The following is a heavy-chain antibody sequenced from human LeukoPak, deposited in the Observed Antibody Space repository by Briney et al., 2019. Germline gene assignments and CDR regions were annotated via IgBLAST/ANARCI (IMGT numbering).Heavy chain of an antibody. CDR3: TTDGVGVEGATYDN. Sequence: GGSLRLSCAASGFTFSTYWMSWVRQAPGKGLEWVGRIKAKAHGGTIEYAAPVKGRFTISRDDSKNTLYLQMNSLKTEDTAVYYCTTDGVGVEGATYDNWGQGTLVSVSS. D-gene: IGHD1-26*01. V-gene: IGHV3-15*01. J-gene: IGHJ4*02. CDR2: IKAKAHGGTI. CDR1: GFTFSTYW.